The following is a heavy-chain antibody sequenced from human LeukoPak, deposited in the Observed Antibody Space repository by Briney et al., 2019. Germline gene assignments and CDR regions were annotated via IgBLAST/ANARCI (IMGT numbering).Heavy chain of an antibody. CDR1: GFTFSGYT. V-gene: IGHV3-21*01. J-gene: IGHJ4*02. CDR3: VSGYYYFDY. CDR2: ITSSSSDI. D-gene: IGHD3-22*01. Sequence: GGSLRLSCAASGFTFSGYTMNWVRQAPGKGLEWVSSITSSSSDISYAASLKGRFTISRDNANNSLYLHMNSLRADDTAVYYCVSGYYYFDYWGQGTLVTVSS.